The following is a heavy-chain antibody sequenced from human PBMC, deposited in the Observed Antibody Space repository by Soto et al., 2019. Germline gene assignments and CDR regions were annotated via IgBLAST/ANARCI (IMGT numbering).Heavy chain of an antibody. Sequence: GGSLRLSCAASGFTFSSYWMSWVRQAPGKGLEWVANIKQDGSEKYYVDSVKGRFTISRDNAKNSLYLQMNSLRAEDTAVYYCARDRDLQGCHYYYYGMDVWGQGTTVTVSS. J-gene: IGHJ6*02. CDR2: IKQDGSEK. D-gene: IGHD1-1*01. V-gene: IGHV3-7*03. CDR3: ARDRDLQGCHYYYYGMDV. CDR1: GFTFSSYW.